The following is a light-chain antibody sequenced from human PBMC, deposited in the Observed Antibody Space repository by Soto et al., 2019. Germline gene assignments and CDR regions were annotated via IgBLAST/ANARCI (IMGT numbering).Light chain of an antibody. V-gene: IGKV3-11*01. J-gene: IGKJ4*01. Sequence: EIVLTQSPATLSLSPGERATLSCRASQSISSHLAWYQQKPGQAPRLLMYDASNRATGIPARFSGSGSGTDFTLTISSLEPEDFVVYYCQQRTNCPLTFGGGTMVEIK. CDR2: DAS. CDR3: QQRTNCPLT. CDR1: QSISSH.